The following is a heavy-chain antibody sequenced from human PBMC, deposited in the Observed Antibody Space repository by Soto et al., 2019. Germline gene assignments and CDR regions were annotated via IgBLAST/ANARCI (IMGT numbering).Heavy chain of an antibody. CDR3: ARHPLSVVVPAAESGGRDYYYYGMDV. J-gene: IGHJ6*02. D-gene: IGHD2-2*01. Sequence: PGESLKISCKGSGYSFTSYWISWVRQMPGKGLEWMGRIDPSDSYTNYSPSFQGHVTISADKSISTAYLQWSSLKASDTAMYYCARHPLSVVVPAAESGGRDYYYYGMDVWGQGTTVTVSS. CDR2: IDPSDSYT. CDR1: GYSFTSYW. V-gene: IGHV5-10-1*01.